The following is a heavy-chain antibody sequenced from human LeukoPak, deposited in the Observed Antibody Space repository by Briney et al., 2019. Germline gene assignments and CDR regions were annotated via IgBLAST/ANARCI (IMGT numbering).Heavy chain of an antibody. CDR2: ISYDGNNK. Sequence: GGSLRLSCAASGITFSSSTMHWVRQAPGKGLEWVELISYDGNNKYYADSVKGRFTISRDNSKSTLYLQMNSLRAEDTAVYYCARVPGPIALAGDYFDYWGQGTLVTVSS. V-gene: IGHV3-30*04. CDR1: GITFSSST. J-gene: IGHJ4*02. D-gene: IGHD6-19*01. CDR3: ARVPGPIALAGDYFDY.